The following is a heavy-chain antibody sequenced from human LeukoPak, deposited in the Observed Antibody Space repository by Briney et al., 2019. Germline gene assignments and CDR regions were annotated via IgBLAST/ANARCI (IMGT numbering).Heavy chain of an antibody. Sequence: SETLSLTCTVSGGSISSYYWSWIRQPPGKGLEWIGNIYDSGSTNYNPSLKSQVTISVDTSKNQCSLKLSSVTAADTAAYYCARQSISGSSLSYFDYWGQGTLVNVSS. CDR3: ARQSISGSSLSYFDY. D-gene: IGHD3-22*01. CDR1: GGSISSYY. V-gene: IGHV4-59*01. CDR2: IYDSGST. J-gene: IGHJ4*02.